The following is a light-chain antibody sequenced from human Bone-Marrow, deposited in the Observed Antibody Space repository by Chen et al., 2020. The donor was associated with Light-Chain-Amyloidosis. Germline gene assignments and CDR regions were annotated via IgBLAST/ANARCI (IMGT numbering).Light chain of an antibody. J-gene: IGKJ5*01. CDR3: QQYDSRSIT. Sequence: DIQMTQSPSTLPASVGDRVTITCRASQSLNDWLAWYQVKPGKAPKLLIYKASTIVSGVPSRFSGSGSGTEFTLTISGLQPDDFATYYCQQYDSRSITFGQGILLEIK. V-gene: IGKV1-5*03. CDR2: KAS. CDR1: QSLNDW.